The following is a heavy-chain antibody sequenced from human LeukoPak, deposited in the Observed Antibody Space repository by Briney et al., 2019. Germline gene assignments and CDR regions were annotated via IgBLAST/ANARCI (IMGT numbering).Heavy chain of an antibody. CDR2: IYPGDSDT. V-gene: IGHV5-51*01. D-gene: IGHD3-10*01. Sequence: KPGESLKISCKGSGYSFTSYWIGWVRQMPGKGLEWMGIIYPGDSDTRYSPSFQGQVTISADKSISTAYLQWSSLKASDTAMYYCARGPRDTMVRGVLDIWGQGTMVTVSS. CDR3: ARGPRDTMVRGVLDI. J-gene: IGHJ3*02. CDR1: GYSFTSYW.